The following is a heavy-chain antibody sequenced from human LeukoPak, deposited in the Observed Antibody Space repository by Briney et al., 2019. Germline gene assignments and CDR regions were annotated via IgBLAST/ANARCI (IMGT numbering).Heavy chain of an antibody. D-gene: IGHD1-26*01. Sequence: SETLSLTCTVSGGSISSYYWSWIRQPAGKGLEWIGRIYTSGSTNYNPSLKSRVTMSVDTSKNQFSLKLSSVTAADTAVYYCARGGRWATTSQSHLSYWGQGTLVTVSS. V-gene: IGHV4-4*07. CDR3: ARGGRWATTSQSHLSY. CDR2: IYTSGST. J-gene: IGHJ4*02. CDR1: GGSISSYY.